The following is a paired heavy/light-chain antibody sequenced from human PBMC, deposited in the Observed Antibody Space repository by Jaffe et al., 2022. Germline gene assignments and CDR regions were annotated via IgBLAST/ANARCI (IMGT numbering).Light chain of an antibody. CDR3: QQVRSYPLT. CDR2: AAS. Sequence: DIQLTQSPSFLSASVGDRVTITCRASQGISSYLAWYQQKPGKAPKLLIYAASTLQSGVPSRFSGSGSGTEFTLTISSLSPEDFAIYYCQQVRSYPLTFGGGTKVEIK. V-gene: IGKV1-9*01. J-gene: IGKJ4*01. CDR1: QGISSY.
Heavy chain of an antibody. J-gene: IGHJ3*02. CDR2: TRSKANSYTT. CDR1: GFICSDHY. Sequence: EVQLVESGGDLVQPGGSLRLSCAASGFICSDHYMDWVRQAPGKGLEWVGRTRSKANSYTTEYAASVKGRFTISRDDSKNSLYLQMNSLKIEDTAVYYCARGFGGSLAADAFDIWGQGTMVTVSS. CDR3: ARGFGGSLAADAFDI. V-gene: IGHV3-72*01. D-gene: IGHD3-10*01.